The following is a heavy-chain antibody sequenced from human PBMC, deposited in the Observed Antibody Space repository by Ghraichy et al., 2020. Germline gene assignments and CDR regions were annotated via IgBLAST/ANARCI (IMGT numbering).Heavy chain of an antibody. CDR3: ARVSPPPTNCSGSSCYVYFFDY. CDR1: GTSLSYGGYS. J-gene: IGHJ4*02. D-gene: IGHD2-15*01. CDR2: IYHSGST. V-gene: IGHV4-30-2*01. Sequence: LRLSCAVSGTSLSYGGYSWSWIRQPPGKGLEWIGFIYHSGSTYYNSSLKSRVTISVDRSKNQLSLKLSSVTAADTAVYYCARVSPPPTNCSGSSCYVYFFDYWGQGTLVTVSS.